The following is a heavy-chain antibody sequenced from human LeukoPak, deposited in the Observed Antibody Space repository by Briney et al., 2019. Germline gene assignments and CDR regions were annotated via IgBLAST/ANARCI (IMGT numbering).Heavy chain of an antibody. CDR1: GGSLNSYY. Sequence: SETLSLTCTVSGGSLNSYYWSWIRQPADKGLEWIGRIYTSGSTNYNPSLKSRVTMSVDTSKNQFSLKLSSVTAADTAVYYCARENYDFWSGYQFDYWGQGTLVTVSS. D-gene: IGHD3-3*01. J-gene: IGHJ4*02. V-gene: IGHV4-4*07. CDR2: IYTSGST. CDR3: ARENYDFWSGYQFDY.